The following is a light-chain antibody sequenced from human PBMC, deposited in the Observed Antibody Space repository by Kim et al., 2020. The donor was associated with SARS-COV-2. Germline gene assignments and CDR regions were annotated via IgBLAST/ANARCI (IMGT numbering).Light chain of an antibody. J-gene: IGLJ3*02. CDR3: SAWDNSLSAWV. CDR2: RNN. V-gene: IGLV10-54*01. CDR1: SNNVGDQG. Sequence: RQTATPTCTGNSNNVGDQGATWLQQHQGHPPKLLSYRNNNRPSGISERLSASRSGNTASLTITGLQPEDEGDYYCSAWDNSLSAWVFGGWTQLTVL.